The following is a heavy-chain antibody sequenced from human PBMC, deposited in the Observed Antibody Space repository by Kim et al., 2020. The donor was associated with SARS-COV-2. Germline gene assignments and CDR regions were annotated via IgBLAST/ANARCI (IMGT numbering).Heavy chain of an antibody. CDR2: IIPILGIA. CDR3: ARGRYSSSFDYYYGMDV. CDR1: GGTFSSYT. V-gene: IGHV1-69*02. J-gene: IGHJ6*02. D-gene: IGHD6-6*01. Sequence: SVKVSCKASGGTFSSYTISWVRQAPGQGLEWMGRIIPILGIANYAQKFQGRVTITADKSTSTAYMELSSLRSEDTAVYYCARGRYSSSFDYYYGMDVWGQGTTVTVSS.